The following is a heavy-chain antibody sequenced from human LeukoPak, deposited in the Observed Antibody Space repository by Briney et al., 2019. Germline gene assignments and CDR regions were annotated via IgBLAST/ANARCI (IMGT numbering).Heavy chain of an antibody. Sequence: SETLSFTCVVSGGSISSSNCWSWVRQPPGKGLEWIGEIYHSGSTNYNPSLKSRVTISVDTSKNQFSLKLSSVTAADTAVYYCARGWVTGWFDPWGQGTLVTVSS. J-gene: IGHJ5*02. CDR3: ARGWVTGWFDP. D-gene: IGHD3-16*01. CDR1: GGSISSSNC. V-gene: IGHV4-4*02. CDR2: IYHSGST.